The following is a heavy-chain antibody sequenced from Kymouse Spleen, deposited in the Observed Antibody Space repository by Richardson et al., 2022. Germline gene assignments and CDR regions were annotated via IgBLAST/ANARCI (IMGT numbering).Heavy chain of an antibody. Sequence: EVQLVESGGGLVQPGGSLRLSCAASGFTFSSYWMHWVRQAPGKGLVWVSRINSDGSSTSYADSVKGRFTISRDNAKNTLYLQMNSLRAEDTAVYYCARETGTTSYYYYYGMDVWGQGTTVTVSS. CDR3: ARETGTTSYYYYYGMDV. CDR1: GFTFSSYW. CDR2: INSDGSST. V-gene: IGHV3-74*01. D-gene: IGHD1-7*01. J-gene: IGHJ6*02.